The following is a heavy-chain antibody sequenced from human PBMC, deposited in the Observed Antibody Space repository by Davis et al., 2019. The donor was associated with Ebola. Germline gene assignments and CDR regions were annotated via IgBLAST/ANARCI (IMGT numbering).Heavy chain of an antibody. D-gene: IGHD2-2*01. J-gene: IGHJ6*02. CDR2: ISGSGGST. CDR1: GFTFSGSA. CDR3: AKDLADIVVVPAAADYGMDV. V-gene: IGHV3-23*01. Sequence: GGSLRLSCAASGFTFSGSAMHWVRQAPGKGLEWVPAISGSGGSTYYADSVKGRFTISRDNSKNTLYLQMNSLRAEDTAVYYCAKDLADIVVVPAAADYGMDVWGQGTTVTVSS.